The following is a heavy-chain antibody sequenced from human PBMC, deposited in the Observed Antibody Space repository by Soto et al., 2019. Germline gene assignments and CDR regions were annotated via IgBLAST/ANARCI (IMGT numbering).Heavy chain of an antibody. CDR2: IYYSGST. CDR1: GGSIRSHY. Sequence: PSETLSLTCTVSGGSIRSHYWSWIRQPPGKGLEWIGNIYYSGSTYYNPSLKSRVTISVDTSKNQFSLKLSSVTAADTAVYYCARVTRITKNYYYYGMDVWGQGTTVTVSS. D-gene: IGHD3-10*01. J-gene: IGHJ6*02. V-gene: IGHV4-59*11. CDR3: ARVTRITKNYYYYGMDV.